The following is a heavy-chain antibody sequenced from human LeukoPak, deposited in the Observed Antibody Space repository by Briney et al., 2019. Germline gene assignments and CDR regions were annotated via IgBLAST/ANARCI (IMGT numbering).Heavy chain of an antibody. D-gene: IGHD2-15*01. CDR1: GFTFSSYE. Sequence: RGGSLRLSCAASGFTFSSYEMNWVRQAPGKGLEGVSYISSSGSTIYYADSVKGRFTISRDNAKNSLYLQMNSLRAEDTAVYYCARDGGGYCSGGSCYSVSYYGMDVWGKGTTVTVSS. V-gene: IGHV3-48*03. CDR2: ISSSGSTI. J-gene: IGHJ6*04. CDR3: ARDGGGYCSGGSCYSVSYYGMDV.